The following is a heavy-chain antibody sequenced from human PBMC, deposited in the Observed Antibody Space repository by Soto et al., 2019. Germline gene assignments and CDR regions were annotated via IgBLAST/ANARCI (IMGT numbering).Heavy chain of an antibody. CDR3: ARGGQIFGVVIEIYYYYGMDV. D-gene: IGHD3-3*01. CDR2: INPSGGST. V-gene: IGHV1-46*01. CDR1: GYTFTSYY. Sequence: GASVKVSCKASGYTFTSYYMHWVRQAPGQGLEWMGIINPSGGSTSYAQKFQGRVTMTRDTSTSTVYMELSSLRSEDTAVYYCARGGQIFGVVIEIYYYYGMDVWGQGTTVTVSS. J-gene: IGHJ6*02.